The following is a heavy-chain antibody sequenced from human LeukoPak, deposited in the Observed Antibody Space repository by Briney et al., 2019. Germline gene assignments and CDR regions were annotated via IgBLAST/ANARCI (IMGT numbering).Heavy chain of an antibody. CDR1: GFTFSDYY. J-gene: IGHJ5*02. V-gene: IGHV3-11*01. Sequence: GGSLRLSCAASGFTFSDYYMSWIRQAPGKGLEWVSYISSSGSTIYYADSVKGRFTISRDNSKNTLYLQMNSLRAEDTAVYYCAKVGQQLVRGWFDPWGQGTLVTVSS. D-gene: IGHD6-13*01. CDR3: AKVGQQLVRGWFDP. CDR2: ISSSGSTI.